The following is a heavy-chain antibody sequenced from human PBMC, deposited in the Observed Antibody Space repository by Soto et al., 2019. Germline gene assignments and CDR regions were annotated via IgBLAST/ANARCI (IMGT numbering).Heavy chain of an antibody. J-gene: IGHJ6*03. CDR3: ARHYYDFWSGSRDHMDV. Sequence: PGESLKISCKGSGYSFTSYWIGWVRQMPGKGLEWMGIIYPGDSDTRYSPSFQGQVTISADKSISTAYLQWSSLKASDTAMYYCARHYYDFWSGSRDHMDVWGKGTTVTVSS. D-gene: IGHD3-3*01. V-gene: IGHV5-51*01. CDR2: IYPGDSDT. CDR1: GYSFTSYW.